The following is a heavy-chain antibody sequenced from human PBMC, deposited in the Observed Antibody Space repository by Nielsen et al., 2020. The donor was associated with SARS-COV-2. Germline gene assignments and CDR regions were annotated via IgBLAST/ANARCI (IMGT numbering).Heavy chain of an antibody. Sequence: GGSLRLSCAASGFTFSSYAMSWVRQAPGKGLEWVSAISGSGGSTYYADSVKGRFTISRDNSKNTLYLQMNSLRAEDTAVYYCAKDHRRDGYKSEFDYWGQGTLVTVSS. CDR1: GFTFSSYA. CDR2: ISGSGGST. CDR3: AKDHRRDGYKSEFDY. V-gene: IGHV3-23*01. D-gene: IGHD5-24*01. J-gene: IGHJ4*02.